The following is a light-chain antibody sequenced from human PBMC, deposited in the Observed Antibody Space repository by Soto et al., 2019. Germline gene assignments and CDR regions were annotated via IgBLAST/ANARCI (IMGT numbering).Light chain of an antibody. CDR2: GAS. CDR1: QSVSNNY. J-gene: IGKJ1*01. CDR3: QQYGRSGT. Sequence: EIPLKQSPGTLYLSPGERATLYWRASQSVSNNYLAWYQQKPGQAPRLLIYGASNRATGIPDRFSGSGSGTDFTLTISRLEPEDFAVYYCQQYGRSGTFGQGTKVDI. V-gene: IGKV3-20*01.